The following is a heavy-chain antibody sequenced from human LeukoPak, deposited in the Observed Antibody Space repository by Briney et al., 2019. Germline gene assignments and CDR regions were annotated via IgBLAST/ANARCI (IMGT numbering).Heavy chain of an antibody. CDR2: IYYSGST. D-gene: IGHD1-14*01. CDR1: GGSISSSSYY. CDR3: ARHSGGDQPEFDY. Sequence: SETLSLTCTVSGGSISSSSYYWGWIRQPPGKGLDWIGSIYYSGSTYYNPSLKSRVTISVDTSKNQFSLKLSSVTAADTAVYYCARHSGGDQPEFDYWGQGTLVTVSS. J-gene: IGHJ4*02. V-gene: IGHV4-39*01.